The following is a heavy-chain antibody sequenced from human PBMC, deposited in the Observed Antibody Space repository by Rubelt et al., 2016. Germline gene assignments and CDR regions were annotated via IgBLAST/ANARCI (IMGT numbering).Heavy chain of an antibody. CDR2: IYYSGST. V-gene: IGHV4-39*07. CDR3: ARAEQPYYFDY. CDR1: GGSISSSSYY. J-gene: IGHJ4*02. Sequence: QLQLQESGPGLVKPSETLSLTCTVSGGSISSSSYYWGWIRQPPGKGLEWIGSIYYSGSTYYNPSLKSRVTISVDTPKNQFSLKLSSVTAADTAVYYCARAEQPYYFDYWGQGTLVTVSS. D-gene: IGHD6-13*01.